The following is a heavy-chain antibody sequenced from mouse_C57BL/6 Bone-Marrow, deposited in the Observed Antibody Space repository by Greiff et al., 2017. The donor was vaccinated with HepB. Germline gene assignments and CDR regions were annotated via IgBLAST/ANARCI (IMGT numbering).Heavy chain of an antibody. D-gene: IGHD1-1*01. CDR2: ISYDGSN. CDR1: GYSITSGYY. J-gene: IGHJ2*01. V-gene: IGHV3-6*01. CDR3: ARDPTVVASYYFDY. Sequence: EVQRVESGPGLVKPSQSLSLTCSVTGYSITSGYYWNWIRQFPGNKLEWMGYISYDGSNNYNPSLKNRISITRDTSKNQFFLKLNSVTTEDTATYYCARDPTVVASYYFDYWGQGTTLTVSS.